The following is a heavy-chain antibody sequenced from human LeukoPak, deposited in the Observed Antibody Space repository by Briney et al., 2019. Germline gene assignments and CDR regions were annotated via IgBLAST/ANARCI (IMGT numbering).Heavy chain of an antibody. CDR2: IRGSGTTI. V-gene: IGHV3-48*03. Sequence: GSLRLSCVGSGFIFSSYEMNWVRQAPGKGLEWVSYIRGSGTTIYYADSVKGRFTISRDDAKNSLYLQMNSLRAEDTAVYYCARDKGSDGIDLWGQGTLVTVSS. D-gene: IGHD3-10*01. J-gene: IGHJ5*02. CDR3: ARDKGSDGIDL. CDR1: GFIFSSYE.